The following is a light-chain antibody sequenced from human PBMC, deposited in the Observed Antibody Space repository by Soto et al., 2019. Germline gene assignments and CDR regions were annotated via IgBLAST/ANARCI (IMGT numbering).Light chain of an antibody. J-gene: IGLJ1*01. Sequence: QSVLTQPPSVSGAPGQRVTISYTGSSSNIGAGYDVHWYQQLPGTAPKLLIFVNNNRPSGVPDRFSGSKSGTSASLAITGLQAEDEADYYCQSYDGSLRGYVFGTGTKVTVL. CDR1: SSNIGAGYD. CDR3: QSYDGSLRGYV. V-gene: IGLV1-40*01. CDR2: VNN.